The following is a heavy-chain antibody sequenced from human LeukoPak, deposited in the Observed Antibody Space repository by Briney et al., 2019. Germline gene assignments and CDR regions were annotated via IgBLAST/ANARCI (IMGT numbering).Heavy chain of an antibody. D-gene: IGHD3-22*01. J-gene: IGHJ4*02. CDR2: ITSSQYI. CDR1: GFPFNNYH. Sequence: GGSLRHSCEGSGFPFNNYHMNWVRQAPGKGLEWVSMITSSQYIYYADSVKGRFTISRDNAKNSLYLQMSSLRAEDTAVYYCARDNYYDSSGYYYVFDYWGQGTLVTVSS. CDR3: ARDNYYDSSGYYYVFDY. V-gene: IGHV3-21*01.